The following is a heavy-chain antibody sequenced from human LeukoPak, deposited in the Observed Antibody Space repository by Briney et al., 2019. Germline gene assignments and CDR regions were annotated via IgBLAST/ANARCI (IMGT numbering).Heavy chain of an antibody. D-gene: IGHD6-19*01. CDR3: ARVGTSGWTSDY. Sequence: GGSLRLSCAASGFTFIIYSVNWVRPAPGKGLEWLSYISSSSRTISYADSLKGRFTVSRDNAKNSVDLQVDSLRAEDTAVYYCARVGTSGWTSDYWGQGTPVTVSS. J-gene: IGHJ4*02. CDR2: ISSSSRTI. V-gene: IGHV3-48*04. CDR1: GFTFIIYS.